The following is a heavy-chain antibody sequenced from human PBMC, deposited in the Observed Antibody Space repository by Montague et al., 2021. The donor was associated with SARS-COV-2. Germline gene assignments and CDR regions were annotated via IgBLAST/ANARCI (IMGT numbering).Heavy chain of an antibody. CDR1: GFYFSYA. CDR3: ARESGSFHDGGYFDY. V-gene: IGHV3-30*04. CDR2: ISNDGSNK. Sequence: SLRLSCAASGFYFSYAMHWVRQAPGKGLEWVALISNDGSNKHYADSVKGRFTNSRDNSKSTLYLQMNSLRTEDTAVYYCARESGSFHDGGYFDYWGQGSLVTVSS. J-gene: IGHJ4*02. D-gene: IGHD1-26*01.